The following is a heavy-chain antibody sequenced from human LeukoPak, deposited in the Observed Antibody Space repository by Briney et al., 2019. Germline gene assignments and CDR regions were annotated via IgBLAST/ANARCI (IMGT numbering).Heavy chain of an antibody. Sequence: GGSLRLSCAASGFTFSNYWMTWVRQAPGKGLEWVANIKQDGSEKYYVESLKGRFTISRDNAKNSLSLQMNSLRVEDTAVYYCARGRHYYDSSGYYYFDYWGQGTLVTVSS. V-gene: IGHV3-7*01. CDR2: IKQDGSEK. J-gene: IGHJ4*02. D-gene: IGHD3-22*01. CDR3: ARGRHYYDSSGYYYFDY. CDR1: GFTFSNYW.